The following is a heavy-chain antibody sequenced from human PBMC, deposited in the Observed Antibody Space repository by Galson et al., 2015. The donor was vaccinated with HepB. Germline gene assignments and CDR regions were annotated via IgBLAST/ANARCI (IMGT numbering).Heavy chain of an antibody. Sequence: SLRLSCAASGFTFSSYAMHWVRQAPGKGLEWVAVISYDGSNKYYADSVKGRFTISRDNSKNTLYLQMNSLRAEDTAVYYCARDRGTMVRGVPTNWFDPWGQGTLVTVSS. J-gene: IGHJ5*02. V-gene: IGHV3-30-3*01. CDR1: GFTFSSYA. D-gene: IGHD3-10*01. CDR2: ISYDGSNK. CDR3: ARDRGTMVRGVPTNWFDP.